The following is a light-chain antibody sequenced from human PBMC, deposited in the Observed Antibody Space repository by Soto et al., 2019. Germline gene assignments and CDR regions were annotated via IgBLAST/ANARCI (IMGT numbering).Light chain of an antibody. CDR1: SSNIGSNY. CDR2: RNN. J-gene: IGLJ1*01. CDR3: AAWDDSLRV. Sequence: QAVVTQPPSASGTPGQRVTISCSGSSSNIGSNYVYWYQQLPATAPKLLIYRNNQRPSGDPDRFSGSKSGTSASLAISGLRSEDEADYYCAAWDDSLRVFGTGTKLTVL. V-gene: IGLV1-47*01.